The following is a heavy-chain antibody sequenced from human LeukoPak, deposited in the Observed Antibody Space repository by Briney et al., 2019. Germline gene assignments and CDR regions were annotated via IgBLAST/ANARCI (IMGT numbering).Heavy chain of an antibody. V-gene: IGHV3-21*01. J-gene: IGHJ4*02. Sequence: GGSLRLSCAASGFTFTSYSMNWVRQAPGKGLEWVSSISSTSSYIFCADSVQGRFTISRDNAKNSLYLQMNSLRAEDTAVYHCARSPSPGYSSSWYVDYWGQGTLVTVSS. CDR2: ISSTSSYI. D-gene: IGHD6-13*01. CDR3: ARSPSPGYSSSWYVDY. CDR1: GFTFTSYS.